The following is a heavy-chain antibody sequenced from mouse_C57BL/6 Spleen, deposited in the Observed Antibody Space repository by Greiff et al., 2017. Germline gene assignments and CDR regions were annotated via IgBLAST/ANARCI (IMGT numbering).Heavy chain of an antibody. Sequence: EVKLMESGPGLVQPSQSLSLTCSVTGYSITSGYYWNWIRQFPGNKLEWMGYISYDGSNNYNPSLKNRISITRDTSKNQFFLKLNSVTTEDTATYYCAREGWYFDVWGTGTTVTVSS. CDR1: GYSITSGYY. J-gene: IGHJ1*03. V-gene: IGHV3-6*01. CDR2: ISYDGSN. CDR3: AREGWYFDV.